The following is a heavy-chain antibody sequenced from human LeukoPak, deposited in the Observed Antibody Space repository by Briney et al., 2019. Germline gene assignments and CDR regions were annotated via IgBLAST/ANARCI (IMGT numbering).Heavy chain of an antibody. J-gene: IGHJ4*02. CDR2: TYYRSKWYN. CDR1: GDIVSSNSAA. Sequence: SQTLSLTCAISGDIVSSNSAAWNWIRQSPSRGLEWLGRTYYRSKWYNDYAVSVKSRITINPDTSKNQLSLQLNSVTPEDTAVYYCARERLLPRLTDDFDYWGQGTLVTVSS. D-gene: IGHD2-15*01. V-gene: IGHV6-1*01. CDR3: ARERLLPRLTDDFDY.